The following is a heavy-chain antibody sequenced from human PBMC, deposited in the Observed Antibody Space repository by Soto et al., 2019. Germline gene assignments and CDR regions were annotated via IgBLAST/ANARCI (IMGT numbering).Heavy chain of an antibody. J-gene: IGHJ4*02. D-gene: IGHD6-6*01. CDR3: AKDRTIASRNFAS. CDR2: ISGSVGST. CDR1: GFTLSDHS. V-gene: IGHV3-23*01. Sequence: GGSLRLSCTASGFTLSDHSMHWVLQAPGKGLEWVSSISGSVGSTFYADSVKGRFTISRDNSMNTLYLQMNSLRAEDTAVYYCAKDRTIASRNFASRGQGALVTVSS.